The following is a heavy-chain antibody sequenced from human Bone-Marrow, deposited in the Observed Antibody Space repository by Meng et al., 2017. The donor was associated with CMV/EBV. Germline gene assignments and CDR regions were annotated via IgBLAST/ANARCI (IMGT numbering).Heavy chain of an antibody. J-gene: IGHJ6*02. V-gene: IGHV3-23*01. Sequence: GESRRISCAASGFTFSSYAMSWVRQAPGKGLEWVSAISGSGGSTYYADSVKGRFTISRDNSKNTLYLQMNSLRAEDTAVYYCARTYYDFWSGWGMDVWRQGTTVTVSS. CDR3: ARTYYDFWSGWGMDV. D-gene: IGHD3-3*01. CDR2: ISGSGGST. CDR1: GFTFSSYA.